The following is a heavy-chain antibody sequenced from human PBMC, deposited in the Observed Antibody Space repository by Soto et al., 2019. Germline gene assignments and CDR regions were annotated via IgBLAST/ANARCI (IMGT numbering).Heavy chain of an antibody. CDR1: GDSVSSDITS. J-gene: IGHJ3*01. V-gene: IGHV6-1*01. D-gene: IGHD2-21*02. CDR3: AGVTALEV. CDR2: TYYRSKWFH. Sequence: QGQLQQSGPGLVKPSQTLSLTCAISGDSVSSDITSWNWIRQSPSRGLEWLGRTYYRSKWFHDYAPSGKRPITINPDTSKNPSSPELNSMTPEDTAVYYCAGVTALEVWGQATVVTVSS.